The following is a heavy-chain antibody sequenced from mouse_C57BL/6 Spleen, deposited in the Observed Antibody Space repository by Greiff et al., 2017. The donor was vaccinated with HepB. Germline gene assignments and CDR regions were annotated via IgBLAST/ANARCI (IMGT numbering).Heavy chain of an antibody. V-gene: IGHV3-6*01. CDR3: ARGYYGNHYYAMDY. J-gene: IGHJ4*01. Sequence: EVKLVESGPGLVKPSQSLSLTCSVTGYSITSGYYWNWIRQFPGNKLEWMGYISYDGSNNYNPSLKNRISITRDTSKNQFFLKLNSVTTEDTATYYCARGYYGNHYYAMDYWGQGTSVTVSS. CDR2: ISYDGSN. CDR1: GYSITSGYY. D-gene: IGHD2-1*01.